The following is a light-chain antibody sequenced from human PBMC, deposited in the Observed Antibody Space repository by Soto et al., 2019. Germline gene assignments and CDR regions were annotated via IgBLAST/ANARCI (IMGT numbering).Light chain of an antibody. CDR2: STN. CDR3: AAWDDSLNGVV. J-gene: IGLJ2*01. CDR1: SSNIGSNT. Sequence: QSVLTQPPSASGTPGQRVTISCSGSSSNIGSNTVNWYQQLPGTAPQLLIHSTNQRPSGVPDRFSGSKSGTSASLAISGLQSEDEADYYCAAWDDSLNGVVFGGGTKLTVL. V-gene: IGLV1-44*01.